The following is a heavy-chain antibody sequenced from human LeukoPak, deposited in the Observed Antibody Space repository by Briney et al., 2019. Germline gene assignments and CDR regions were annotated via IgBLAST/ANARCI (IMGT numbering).Heavy chain of an antibody. D-gene: IGHD6-19*01. CDR2: IRYDGSNK. CDR3: AKGAAGAELKLAN. V-gene: IGHV3-30*02. J-gene: IGHJ4*02. CDR1: GFTFSSYG. Sequence: GSLRLSCAASGFTFSSYGMHWVRQAPGKGLEWVAFIRYDGSNKYYADSVKGRFTISRDNSKNTLYLQMNSLRAEDTAVYYCAKGAAGAELKLANWGQAPLVTVSS.